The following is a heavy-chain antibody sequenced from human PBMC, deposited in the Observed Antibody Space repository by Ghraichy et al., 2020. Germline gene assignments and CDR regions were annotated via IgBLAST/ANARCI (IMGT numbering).Heavy chain of an antibody. J-gene: IGHJ6*02. CDR1: GFTFSTYT. Sequence: GESLNISCAASGFTFSTYTMNWVRQAPGKGLEWVSSISKSSDYIYYRDSVKGRFTISRDNAENSLYLQMNGLRVEDTAVYYCASSSIVTGSIYSYTMDEWGQGTTVTVSS. D-gene: IGHD2/OR15-2a*01. V-gene: IGHV3-21*04. CDR2: ISKSSDYI. CDR3: ASSSIVTGSIYSYTMDE.